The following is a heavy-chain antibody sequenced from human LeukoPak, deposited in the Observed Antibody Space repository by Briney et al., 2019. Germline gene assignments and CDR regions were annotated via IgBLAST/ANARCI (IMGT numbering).Heavy chain of an antibody. CDR3: ARDYGDYIDWFDP. CDR1: GGSISSGSYY. Sequence: PSETLSLTCTVSGGSISSGSYYWSWVRQPAGTGLEWIGRIYTSGSTNYNPSRKSRVTISVDTSKNQFSLKLSSVTAADTAVYYCARDYGDYIDWFDPWGQGTLVTVSS. J-gene: IGHJ5*02. V-gene: IGHV4-61*02. D-gene: IGHD4-17*01. CDR2: IYTSGST.